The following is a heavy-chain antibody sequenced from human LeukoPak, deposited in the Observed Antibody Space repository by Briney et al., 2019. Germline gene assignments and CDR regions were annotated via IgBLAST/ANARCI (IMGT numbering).Heavy chain of an antibody. Sequence: GGSLRLSCSASGFTFSDYAMHWVRQAPGKGLEWVAVIWYDGSNKYYADSVKGRFTISRDNSKNTLYLQMNSLRAEDTAVYYCAAHHGELGYFDYWGQGTLVTVSS. CDR1: GFTFSDYA. V-gene: IGHV3-33*08. CDR3: AAHHGELGYFDY. CDR2: IWYDGSNK. D-gene: IGHD1-26*01. J-gene: IGHJ4*02.